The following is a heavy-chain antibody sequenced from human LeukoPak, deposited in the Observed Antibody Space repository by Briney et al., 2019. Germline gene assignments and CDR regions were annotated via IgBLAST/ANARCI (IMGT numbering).Heavy chain of an antibody. Sequence: HPGGSLRLSCAASGLTFSSHWMHWVRQAPGKGLVWVSRINGDGSSTTYADSVKGRFTISRDNAKNTLYLQMNSLRAEDTAVYYCAKGGTTVVDYWGQGTLVTVSS. V-gene: IGHV3-74*03. J-gene: IGHJ4*02. D-gene: IGHD4-23*01. CDR3: AKGGTTVVDY. CDR1: GLTFSSHW. CDR2: INGDGSST.